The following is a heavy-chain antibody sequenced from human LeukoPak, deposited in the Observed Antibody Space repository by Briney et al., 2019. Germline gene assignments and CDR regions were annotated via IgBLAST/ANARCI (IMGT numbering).Heavy chain of an antibody. CDR3: ARAPRGTDIVATIDY. CDR2: MNPNSGNT. J-gene: IGHJ4*02. CDR1: GYTFTSYD. V-gene: IGHV1-8*02. D-gene: IGHD5-12*01. Sequence: ASVKVSCKASGYTFTSYDINWMRQATGQGLEWMGWMNPNSGNTGYAQKFQGRVTMTRNTSISTAYMELSSLRSEDTAVYYCARAPRGTDIVATIDYWGQGTLVTVSS.